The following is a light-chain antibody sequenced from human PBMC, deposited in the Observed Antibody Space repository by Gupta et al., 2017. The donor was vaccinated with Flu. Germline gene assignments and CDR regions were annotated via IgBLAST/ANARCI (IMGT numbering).Light chain of an antibody. V-gene: IGKV4-1*01. J-gene: IGKJ2*01. CDR2: WAS. CDR1: QSVLYSSNNQNY. Sequence: DIVMTQSPDSLAVSLGERATINCKSSQSVLYSSNNQNYLAWYQQKPGQPPKLLIYWASTRESGVPDRFIGSGSGTDFTLTISSLQAEDVAVYYCQQYYSGHPYTFGQGTTLEIK. CDR3: QQYYSGHPYT.